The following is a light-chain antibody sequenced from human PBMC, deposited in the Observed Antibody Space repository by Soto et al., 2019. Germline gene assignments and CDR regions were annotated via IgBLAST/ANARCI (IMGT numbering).Light chain of an antibody. V-gene: IGKV4-1*01. CDR2: WAS. Sequence: DIVMTQSPHSLAVSLGERATIHCKSSQSVLSSSDNRNYLAWYQQKAGQSPKLLIYWASSRESGVPDRFSGAGSGTDFTLNISSLQAEDVAVYYCQQYYNSPLTFGGGTKVDIK. CDR1: QSVLSSSDNRNY. CDR3: QQYYNSPLT. J-gene: IGKJ4*01.